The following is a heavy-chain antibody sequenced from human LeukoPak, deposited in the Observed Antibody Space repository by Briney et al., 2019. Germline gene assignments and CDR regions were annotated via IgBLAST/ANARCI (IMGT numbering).Heavy chain of an antibody. J-gene: IGHJ5*02. CDR3: ARCGAQLNWFDP. CDR2: IYYSGST. D-gene: IGHD2-2*01. V-gene: IGHV4-59*08. CDR1: GFTVSSNY. Sequence: GSLRLSCAASGFTVSSNYMSWIRQPPGKGLEWIGYIYYSGSTYYNPSLKSRVTISVDTSKNQFSLKLNSVTAADSAVYYCARCGAQLNWFDPWGQGTLVTVSS.